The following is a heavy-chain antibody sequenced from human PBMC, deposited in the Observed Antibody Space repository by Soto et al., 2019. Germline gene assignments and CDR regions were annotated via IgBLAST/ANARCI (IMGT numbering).Heavy chain of an antibody. Sequence: SETLSLTCTVSGGSICSGGYYWSWIRQHPGKGLEWIGYIYYSGSTYYNPSLKSRVTVSVDTSKNQFSLKLSSVTAADTAVYYCARVLSLYQLPYYFDYWGQGTLVTVSS. CDR2: IYYSGST. D-gene: IGHD2-2*01. CDR3: ARVLSLYQLPYYFDY. J-gene: IGHJ4*02. V-gene: IGHV4-31*02. CDR1: GGSICSGGYY.